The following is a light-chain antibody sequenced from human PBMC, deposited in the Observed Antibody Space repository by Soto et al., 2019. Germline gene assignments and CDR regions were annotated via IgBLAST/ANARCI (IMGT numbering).Light chain of an antibody. J-gene: IGKJ2*01. CDR2: GAS. CDR1: QNISSSY. Sequence: EIVLTQSPDTLSLSPGERATLSCRASQNISSSYLAWHQQKPGQAPRLVIYGASSRATGIPDRFSGSGSGTDFTLTISRLEPEDFAVYYCQQYGSSPYTFGQGTKLEI. CDR3: QQYGSSPYT. V-gene: IGKV3-20*01.